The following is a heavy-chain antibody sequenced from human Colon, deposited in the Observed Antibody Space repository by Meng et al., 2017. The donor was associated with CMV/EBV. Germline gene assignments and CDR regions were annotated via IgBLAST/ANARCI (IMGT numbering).Heavy chain of an antibody. CDR2: KSFDGSIE. D-gene: IGHD3-16*01. V-gene: IGHV3-30-3*01. J-gene: IGHJ4*02. CDR1: GFIFSAYA. Sequence: GESLKISCEGSGFIFSAYAMHWVRQAPGKGLEWLAVKSFDGSIEYHADSVKGRFFISRDNSKSTVYLQMDSLRSDDTADYYCARDRLGGIDYWGQGTLVTVSS. CDR3: ARDRLGGIDY.